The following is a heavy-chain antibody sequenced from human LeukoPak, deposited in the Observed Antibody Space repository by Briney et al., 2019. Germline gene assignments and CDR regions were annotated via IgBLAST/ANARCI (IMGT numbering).Heavy chain of an antibody. CDR1: GFTFSSYW. CDR2: IKQDGSEK. CDR3: VPEPRYNWNYGAY. J-gene: IGHJ4*02. D-gene: IGHD1-7*01. V-gene: IGHV3-7*01. Sequence: PGGSLRLSCAASGFTFSSYWMSWVRQAPGKGLEWVANIKQDGSEKYYVDSVKGRFTISRDNAKNSLYLQMNSLRSEDTAVYFCVPEPRYNWNYGAYWGQGTLVTVDS.